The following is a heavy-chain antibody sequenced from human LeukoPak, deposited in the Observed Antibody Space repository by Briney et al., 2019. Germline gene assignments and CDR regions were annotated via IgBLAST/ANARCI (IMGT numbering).Heavy chain of an antibody. CDR3: AKGGLNRFDY. CDR2: ISGNVGTT. J-gene: IGHJ4*02. D-gene: IGHD1-14*01. CDR1: GFTFSSYA. V-gene: IGHV3-23*01. Sequence: GGSLRLSCAASGFTFSSYAMSWVRQAPGKGLEWVSNISGNVGTTYYADSVKGRFTISRDNSKNTLYLQMNSLRAEDTAVYYCAKGGLNRFDYWGQGTLVTVSS.